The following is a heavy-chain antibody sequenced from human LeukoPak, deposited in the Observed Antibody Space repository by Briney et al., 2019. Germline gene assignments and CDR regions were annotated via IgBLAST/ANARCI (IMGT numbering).Heavy chain of an antibody. D-gene: IGHD3-10*02. J-gene: IGHJ6*03. V-gene: IGHV3-7*03. Sequence: PGGSLRLSCAASGFTFSSYWMSWVRQAPGKGLEWVANIKQDGSEKYYVDSVKGRFTISRDNAKNTLNLQMNSLRAEDTAVYYCARSLRVRGVPDYMDVWGKGTTVIISS. CDR2: IKQDGSEK. CDR3: ARSLRVRGVPDYMDV. CDR1: GFTFSSYW.